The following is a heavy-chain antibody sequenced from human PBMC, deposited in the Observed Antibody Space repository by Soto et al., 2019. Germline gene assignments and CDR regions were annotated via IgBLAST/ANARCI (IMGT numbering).Heavy chain of an antibody. V-gene: IGHV3-23*01. J-gene: IGHJ4*02. CDR3: AKNWRLVTVSYYFDY. Sequence: GGSLRLSCAASGFTFSSYAMSWVRQAPGKGLEWVSAISGSGGSTYYADSVKGRFTISRDNSKNTLYLQMNSLRAEDTAVYYCAKNWRLVTVSYYFDYWGQGTLVTVSS. CDR1: GFTFSSYA. D-gene: IGHD6-19*01. CDR2: ISGSGGST.